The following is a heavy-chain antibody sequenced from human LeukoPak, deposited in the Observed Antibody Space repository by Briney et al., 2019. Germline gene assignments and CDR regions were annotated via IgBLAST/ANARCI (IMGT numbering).Heavy chain of an antibody. J-gene: IGHJ4*02. V-gene: IGHV3-23*01. D-gene: IGHD3-9*01. CDR2: ISASGGST. CDR1: GFTFRNYA. Sequence: QPGGSLRLSCAASGFTFRNYAMSWVRQAPGKGLEWVSGISASGGSTYYADSVTGRFTISRDSSKNTLYLQMNTLRAEDTAVYYCAKGIEEFDILPWDYWGQGTLVTVSS. CDR3: AKGIEEFDILPWDY.